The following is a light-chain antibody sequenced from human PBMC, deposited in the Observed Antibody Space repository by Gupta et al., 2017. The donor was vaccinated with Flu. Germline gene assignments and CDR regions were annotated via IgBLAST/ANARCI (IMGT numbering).Light chain of an antibody. CDR2: GAA. CDR3: HQFVDT. CDR1: QSVDKK. Sequence: EVVLTQSPATLSVSQGERATLSCRDSQSVDKKLAGYQQKPGQAHRLIIFGAANRATGCTARVSGSGSGTEFTRTLRGLKSEDFAGEDGHQFVDTFGQGTKLDNK. J-gene: IGKJ2*01. V-gene: IGKV3-15*01.